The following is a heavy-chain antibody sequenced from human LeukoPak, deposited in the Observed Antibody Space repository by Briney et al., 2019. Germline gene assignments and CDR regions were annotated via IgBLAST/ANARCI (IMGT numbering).Heavy chain of an antibody. Sequence: PGGSLRLSCAASGFTFSSYVMSWVRQAPGKGLEWVSLISGNGGITHYADSVKGRFTISRDNSKNTVYLQMNSLRAEDTAVYYCAKALSGPDYPLDIFDIWGLGTKVTVSS. D-gene: IGHD2-2*03. J-gene: IGHJ3*02. CDR2: ISGNGGIT. V-gene: IGHV3-23*01. CDR1: GFTFSSYV. CDR3: AKALSGPDYPLDIFDI.